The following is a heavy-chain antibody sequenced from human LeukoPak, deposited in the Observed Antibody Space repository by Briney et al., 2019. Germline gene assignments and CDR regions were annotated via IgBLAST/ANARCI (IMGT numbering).Heavy chain of an antibody. J-gene: IGHJ3*02. Sequence: ASVKVSCKASGYTFTSYGISWVRQAPGQGLEWMGWISAYNGNTNYAQKLQGRVTMTTDTSTSTAYMELRSLRSGDTAVYYCARDRTNNYDYVWGSYRNHDAFDIWGQGTMVTVSS. V-gene: IGHV1-18*01. CDR1: GYTFTSYG. CDR3: ARDRTNNYDYVWGSYRNHDAFDI. CDR2: ISAYNGNT. D-gene: IGHD3-16*02.